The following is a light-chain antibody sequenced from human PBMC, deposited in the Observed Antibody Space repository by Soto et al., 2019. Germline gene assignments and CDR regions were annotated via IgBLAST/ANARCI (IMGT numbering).Light chain of an antibody. CDR1: QSISSY. V-gene: IGKV1-39*01. J-gene: IGKJ2*01. Sequence: DIQMTQSPSSLSASVGDRVTITCRASQSISSYLNWYQQKPGKAPKLLIYAASSLQIGVPPRFSGSGSGTDFTLTISSLQPEDFATYYCQQSYSTPPEYTFGQGTKLEIK. CDR3: QQSYSTPPEYT. CDR2: AAS.